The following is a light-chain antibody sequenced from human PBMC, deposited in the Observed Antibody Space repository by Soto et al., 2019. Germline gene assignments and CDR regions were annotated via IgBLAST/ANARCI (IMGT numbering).Light chain of an antibody. CDR3: QRYNGAST. CDR2: AAS. V-gene: IGKV1-27*01. Sequence: DIQMTQSPSSLSASVGDRVTITCRASQGISNYLAWYQQKPGRVPTLLISAASTLQLGVPSRFSGSGSGTDFTLTITSLQPEDVATYYCQRYNGASTFGQGTKVEI. J-gene: IGKJ1*01. CDR1: QGISNY.